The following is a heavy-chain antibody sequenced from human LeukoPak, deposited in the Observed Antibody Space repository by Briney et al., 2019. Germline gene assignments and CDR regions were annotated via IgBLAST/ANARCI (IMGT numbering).Heavy chain of an antibody. CDR2: INPNSGGT. CDR3: ARDRSHSGSYYGAEAFDI. Sequence: ASVKVSCKASGYTFTGYYMHWVRQAPGQGLEWMGWINPNSGGTNYAQKFQGWVTMTRDTSISTAYMELSRLRSDDTAVYYCARDRSHSGSYYGAEAFDIWGQGTMVTVSS. D-gene: IGHD1-26*01. CDR1: GYTFTGYY. V-gene: IGHV1-2*04. J-gene: IGHJ3*02.